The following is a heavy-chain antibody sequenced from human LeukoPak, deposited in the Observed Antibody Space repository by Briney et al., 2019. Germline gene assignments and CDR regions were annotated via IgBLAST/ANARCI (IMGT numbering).Heavy chain of an antibody. CDR1: GYTFTSYG. J-gene: IGHJ4*02. Sequence: ASVKVSCKASGYTFTSYGISWERQAPGQGLEWMGWISAYNGNTNYAQKLQGRVTMTTDTSTSTAYMELRSLRSDDTAVYYCAREQLRYFDWSSDYWGQGTLVTVSS. D-gene: IGHD3-9*01. CDR3: AREQLRYFDWSSDY. CDR2: ISAYNGNT. V-gene: IGHV1-18*01.